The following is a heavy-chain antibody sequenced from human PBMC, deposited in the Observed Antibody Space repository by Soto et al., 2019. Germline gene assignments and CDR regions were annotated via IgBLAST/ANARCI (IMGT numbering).Heavy chain of an antibody. Sequence: GGSLRLSCAASGFTFSRYAMHWVRQAPGKGLEWVAVISYDGSNKYYADSVKGRFTISRDNSKNTLYLQMNSLRAEDTAVYYCARDYRYYDFWSGSPYYYYYGMDVWGQGTTVTVSS. CDR3: ARDYRYYDFWSGSPYYYYYGMDV. CDR2: ISYDGSNK. CDR1: GFTFSRYA. D-gene: IGHD3-3*01. V-gene: IGHV3-30-3*01. J-gene: IGHJ6*02.